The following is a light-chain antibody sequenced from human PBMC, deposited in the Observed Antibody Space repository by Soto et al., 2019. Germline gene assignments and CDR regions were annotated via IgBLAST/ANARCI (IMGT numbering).Light chain of an antibody. CDR1: QSINRW. J-gene: IGKJ1*01. CDR3: HQTYIAPWA. CDR2: AAS. Sequence: DIQMTQSPSTLSASVGDRITITCRASQSINRWLAWYQQKPGKAPKVLIFAASTLQSGVPSRFSGSGSGTDFTLTITSLQPEDFATYYCHQTYIAPWAFGQGTKVDI. V-gene: IGKV1-39*01.